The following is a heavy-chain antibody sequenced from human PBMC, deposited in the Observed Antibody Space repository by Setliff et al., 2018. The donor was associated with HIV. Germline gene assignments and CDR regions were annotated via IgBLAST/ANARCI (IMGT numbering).Heavy chain of an antibody. V-gene: IGHV1-2*02. CDR2: INPNSGGT. CDR3: AAEDTAMQQVDY. D-gene: IGHD5-18*01. CDR1: GYTFTGYY. J-gene: IGHJ4*02. Sequence: KVSCKASGYTFTGYYMHWVRQAPGQGLEWMGWINPNSGGTNYAQKFQGRVTMTRDTSISTAYMELSRLRSDDTAVYYCAAEDTAMQQVDYWGQGTLVTVSS.